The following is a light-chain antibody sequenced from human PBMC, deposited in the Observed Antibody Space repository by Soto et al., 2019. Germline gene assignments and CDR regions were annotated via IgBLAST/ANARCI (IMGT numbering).Light chain of an antibody. CDR2: YAS. CDR1: ESVHRN. Sequence: EVVMTQSPATLSVSPGERVTLSCRASESVHRNLAWYQQKPGQGPSLLIYYASTRATGVPDRFTGSGSATEFTLTISSLQSDDFGVYHCQHYSNWPPTFGPGTKVEIK. J-gene: IGKJ3*01. V-gene: IGKV3-15*01. CDR3: QHYSNWPPT.